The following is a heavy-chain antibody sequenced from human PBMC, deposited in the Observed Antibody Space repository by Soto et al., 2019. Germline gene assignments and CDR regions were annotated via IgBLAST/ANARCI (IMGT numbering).Heavy chain of an antibody. J-gene: IGHJ3*02. Sequence: SLRLSCAASGFTFSSYAMSWVRQAPGKGLEWVSAISGSGGSTYYADSVKGRFTISRDNSKNTLYLQMNSLRAEDTAVYYCAKKETPLVHAFDIWGQGPMVTVSS. D-gene: IGHD2-8*02. CDR3: AKKETPLVHAFDI. V-gene: IGHV3-23*01. CDR1: GFTFSSYA. CDR2: ISGSGGST.